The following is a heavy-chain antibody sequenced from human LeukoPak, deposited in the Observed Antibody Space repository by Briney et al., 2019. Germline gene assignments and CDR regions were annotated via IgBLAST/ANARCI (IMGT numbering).Heavy chain of an antibody. V-gene: IGHV3-20*04. CDR3: ARVAYYYDSSGGGLDY. Sequence: GGSLKLSCAASGFTFDDYGMSWVRQAPGQGLEWISGINWNGGSTGYADSVKGRFTISRDNAKNSLYLQMNSLRAEDTALYYCARVAYYYDSSGGGLDYWGQGTLVTVSS. CDR2: INWNGGST. D-gene: IGHD3-22*01. J-gene: IGHJ4*02. CDR1: GFTFDDYG.